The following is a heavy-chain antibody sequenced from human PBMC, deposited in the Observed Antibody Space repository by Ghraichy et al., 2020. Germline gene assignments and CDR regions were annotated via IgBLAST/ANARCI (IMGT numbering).Heavy chain of an antibody. CDR2: INTDGSST. CDR1: GFTFSTHW. J-gene: IGHJ4*01. V-gene: IGHV3-74*01. CDR3: ARAGNRYYYDNSGYL. D-gene: IGHD3-22*01. Sequence: GESLNISCAASGFTFSTHWMHWVRQAPGKGLEWVSRINTDGSSTTYAGSVKGRFTISRDNAKDTLYLQLNSLKVEDTAVYFCARAGNRYYYDNSGYLWGQGTLVTV.